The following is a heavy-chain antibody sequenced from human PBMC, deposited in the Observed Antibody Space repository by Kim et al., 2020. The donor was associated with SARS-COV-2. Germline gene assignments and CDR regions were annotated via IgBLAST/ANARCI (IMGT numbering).Heavy chain of an antibody. CDR1: GLSFSDYY. CDR3: ASHRVGSLYEY. V-gene: IGHV3-11*01. D-gene: IGHD1-1*01. Sequence: GGSLRLSCVASGLSFSDYYMSWIRQAPGKGLEWVSHINGSGGAIKYADSVKGRFTISRDNAKNSVYLQMSGLRAEDTAVFYCASHRVGSLYEYWGHGTL. CDR2: INGSGGAI. J-gene: IGHJ4*01.